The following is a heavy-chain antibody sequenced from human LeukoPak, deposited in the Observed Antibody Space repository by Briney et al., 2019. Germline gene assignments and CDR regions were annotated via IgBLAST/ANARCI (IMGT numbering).Heavy chain of an antibody. D-gene: IGHD3-22*01. CDR3: ARDVTPYYYDSSGYRY. CDR1: GFTFSSYW. CDR2: IKQDGSEK. J-gene: IGHJ4*02. Sequence: GGSLRLSCSASGFTFSSYWMSRVRQAPGKGLEWVANIKQDGSEKYYVDSVKGRFTISRDNAKNSLYLQMNSLRAEDTAVYYCARDVTPYYYDSSGYRYWGQGTLVTVSS. V-gene: IGHV3-7*01.